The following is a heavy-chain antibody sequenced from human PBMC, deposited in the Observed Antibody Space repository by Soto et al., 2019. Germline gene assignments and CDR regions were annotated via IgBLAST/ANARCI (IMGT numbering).Heavy chain of an antibody. D-gene: IGHD2-21*01. J-gene: IGHJ4*02. CDR1: GYSFSNYW. CDR3: WRPGAPSRTLDY. CDR2: INPGDSES. V-gene: IGHV5-51*01. Sequence: GGSLKISCNASGYSFSNYWIGWGRQVPGKGLEWISIINPGDSESRYSPSVQGQVTISADKSISTAYLQWNSLEASDTATSYCWRPGAPSRTLDYWGQGTPVTVSS.